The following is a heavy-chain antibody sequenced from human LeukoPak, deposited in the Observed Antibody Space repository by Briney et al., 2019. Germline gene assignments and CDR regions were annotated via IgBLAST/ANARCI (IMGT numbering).Heavy chain of an antibody. Sequence: PGGSLRLSCAASGFTFSSYAMSWVRQAPGKGLEWVSAISGSGGSTYYADSVKGRFTISRDNSKNTLYLQMNSLRAEDTAVYYCATKRLHTVTPDYWGQGTLVTVSS. CDR2: ISGSGGST. CDR1: GFTFSSYA. J-gene: IGHJ4*02. CDR3: ATKRLHTVTPDY. V-gene: IGHV3-23*01. D-gene: IGHD4-17*01.